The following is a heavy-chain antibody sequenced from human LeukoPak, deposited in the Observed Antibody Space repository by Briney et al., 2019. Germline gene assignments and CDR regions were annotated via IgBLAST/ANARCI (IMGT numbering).Heavy chain of an antibody. CDR1: GFIFNNYA. V-gene: IGHV3-9*01. CDR3: AKDNRRHYTSGPNPDSLH. Sequence: GGSLRLSCAGSGFIFNNYAMHWVRQPPGKGLEWVPGISWNSGSIDYADSVKGRFTISRDNAKNSLYLQMNSLRVEDTAFYYCAKDNRRHYTSGPNPDSLHWGQGALVTVSS. CDR2: ISWNSGSI. J-gene: IGHJ4*02. D-gene: IGHD6-19*01.